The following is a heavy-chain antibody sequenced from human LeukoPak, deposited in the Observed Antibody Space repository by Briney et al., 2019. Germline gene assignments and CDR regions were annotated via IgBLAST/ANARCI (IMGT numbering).Heavy chain of an antibody. CDR3: ARDSGYSSSLDAFDI. V-gene: IGHV1-69*13. CDR1: GGTFSSYA. D-gene: IGHD6-13*01. Sequence: GASVKVSCKASGGTFSSYAVSWVRQAPGQGLEWMGGIIPIFGTANYAQKFQGRVTITADESTSTAYMELSSLRSEDTAVYYCARDSGYSSSLDAFDIWGQGTLVTVSS. CDR2: IIPIFGTA. J-gene: IGHJ3*02.